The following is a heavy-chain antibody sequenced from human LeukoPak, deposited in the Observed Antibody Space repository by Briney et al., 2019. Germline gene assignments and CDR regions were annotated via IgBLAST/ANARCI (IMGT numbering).Heavy chain of an antibody. CDR1: GFTFSNDW. CDR3: ARDHAYRADY. V-gene: IGHV3-7*01. J-gene: IGHJ4*02. CDR2: INQDESKK. D-gene: IGHD2-2*01. Sequence: PGGSLRLSCAASGFTFSNDWMCWVLQAPGKGLEWVANINQDESKKYYVDSVKGRFTISRDNAKNSLYLQMSSLTAEDTAIYYCARDHAYRADYWGQGNLVPVSS.